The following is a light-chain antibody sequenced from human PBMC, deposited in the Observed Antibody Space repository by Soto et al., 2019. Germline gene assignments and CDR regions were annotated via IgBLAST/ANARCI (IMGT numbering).Light chain of an antibody. J-gene: IGKJ4*01. CDR1: QSISSW. CDR2: KAS. V-gene: IGKV1-5*03. CDR3: QQTRSYPST. Sequence: DIQMTQSPSTLSAYVGEGVTITCRASQSISSWLAWYQQKPGKAPKLLIYKASSLESGVPSRFSGSGSGTDFTLTISSLQAEDFATYYCQQTRSYPSTFGGGTKVDIK.